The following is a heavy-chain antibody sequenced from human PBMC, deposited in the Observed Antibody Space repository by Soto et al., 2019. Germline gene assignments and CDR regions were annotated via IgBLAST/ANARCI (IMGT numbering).Heavy chain of an antibody. J-gene: IGHJ4*02. V-gene: IGHV3-30-3*01. CDR2: ISSDGSNT. Sequence: QVQLVESGGGVVQSGRSLRLSCAASGFIFSNYAMHWVRQAPGKGLEWVAIISSDGSNTYYAGSVRGRFTISRDNSENTLYLQMNSLRPEDTAVYYCARDVSPAVRNPRTYFDYWGQGTLVTVSS. CDR3: ARDVSPAVRNPRTYFDY. CDR1: GFIFSNYA. D-gene: IGHD2-2*01.